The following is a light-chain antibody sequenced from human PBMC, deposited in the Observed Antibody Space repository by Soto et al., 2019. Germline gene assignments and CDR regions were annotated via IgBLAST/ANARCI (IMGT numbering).Light chain of an antibody. J-gene: IGKJ2*01. CDR2: DAS. CDR3: QQRSEWPPMYT. V-gene: IGKV3-11*01. CDR1: RSVSGF. Sequence: EIVLTQSPATLSLSPGERATLSCRASRSVSGFLASYQQKPGQPPRLLIYDASKRATGIPARFSGSGSGADFTLTISSLEPEDFAVYYCQQRSEWPPMYTFGQGTKLEIK.